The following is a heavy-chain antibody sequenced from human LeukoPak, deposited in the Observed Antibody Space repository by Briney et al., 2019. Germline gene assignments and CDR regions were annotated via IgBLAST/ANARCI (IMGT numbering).Heavy chain of an antibody. J-gene: IGHJ2*01. CDR2: IFYSGNI. Sequence: PSETLSLTCTASGGSISSGDSHWSWIRQPPGRGLEWIGYIFYSGNIYYNPSLKSRVTISLDTSKNQFSLKLNSVTAADTAVYYCARAPGVAEVGRLDLWGRGTLVTVSS. V-gene: IGHV4-30-4*01. CDR1: GGSISSGDSH. CDR3: ARAPGVAEVGRLDL. D-gene: IGHD7-27*01.